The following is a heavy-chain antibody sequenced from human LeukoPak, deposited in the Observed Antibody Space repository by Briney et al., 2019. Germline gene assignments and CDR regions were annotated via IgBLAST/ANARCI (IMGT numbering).Heavy chain of an antibody. V-gene: IGHV4-38-2*02. CDR2: IFHSGST. CDR3: TRSFPGIVGAADF. Sequence: PSETLSLTCTVSGYSLTSGYYWGWIRQPPGKGLEWIASIFHSGSTFYNPSVKSRVTISVDTSKNQFSLTLRSVTAADTAVYYCTRSFPGIVGAADFWGQGTPVTVSS. CDR1: GYSLTSGYY. J-gene: IGHJ4*02. D-gene: IGHD1-26*01.